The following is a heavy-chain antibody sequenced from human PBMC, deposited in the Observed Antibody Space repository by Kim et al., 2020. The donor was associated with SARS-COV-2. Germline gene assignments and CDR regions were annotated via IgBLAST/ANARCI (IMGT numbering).Heavy chain of an antibody. CDR1: GFTFDDYG. V-gene: IGHV3-20*01. Sequence: GGSLRLSCAASGFTFDDYGMSWVRQAPGKGLEWVSGINWNGGSTGYADSVKGRFTISRDNAKNSLYLQMNSLRAEDTALYHCATCSSTSCYESDGWFDPWGQGTLVTVSS. D-gene: IGHD2-2*01. CDR3: ATCSSTSCYESDGWFDP. J-gene: IGHJ5*02. CDR2: INWNGGST.